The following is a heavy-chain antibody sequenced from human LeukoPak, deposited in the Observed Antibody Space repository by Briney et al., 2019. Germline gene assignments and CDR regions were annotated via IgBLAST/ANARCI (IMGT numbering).Heavy chain of an antibody. D-gene: IGHD5-24*01. Sequence: PGGSLRLSCAASGFTFSSYAMHWVRQAPGKGLEWVAVISYDGSNKYYADSVKGRFTISRDNSKNTLYLQMNNLRTEDTAVYYCAKDPLDGYNIDYWGQGTLVTVSS. CDR3: AKDPLDGYNIDY. J-gene: IGHJ4*02. CDR1: GFTFSSYA. CDR2: ISYDGSNK. V-gene: IGHV3-30*04.